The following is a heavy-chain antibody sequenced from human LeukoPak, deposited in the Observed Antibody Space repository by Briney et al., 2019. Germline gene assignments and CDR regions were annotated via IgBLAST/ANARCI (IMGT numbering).Heavy chain of an antibody. J-gene: IGHJ4*02. V-gene: IGHV3-23*01. CDR1: GFTFSSYS. Sequence: GGSLRLSCAASGFTFSSYSMNWVRQAPGRGLEWVSGISGSGGSTYYADSVKGRFTISRDNSKNTLYLQMNSLRAEDTAIYYCATRNYYDRRAFYYYYFDYWGQGILVSVSS. D-gene: IGHD3-22*01. CDR3: ATRNYYDRRAFYYYYFDY. CDR2: ISGSGGST.